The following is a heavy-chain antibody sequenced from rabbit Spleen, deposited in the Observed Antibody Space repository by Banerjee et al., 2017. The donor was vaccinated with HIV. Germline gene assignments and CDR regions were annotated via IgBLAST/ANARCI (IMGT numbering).Heavy chain of an antibody. CDR2: IDTGSSGFT. J-gene: IGHJ6*01. CDR1: GVDLSSNA. D-gene: IGHD1-1*01. Sequence: QEQLLESGGGLVKPEGSLKLSCTGSGVDLSSNAMSWVRQAPGKGLEWIACIDTGSSGFTYFASWAKGRFTISKTSSTTVTLQMTSLTAADTATYFCARDTSSSFSSYGMDLWGPGTLVTVS. CDR3: ARDTSSSFSSYGMDL. V-gene: IGHV1S45*01.